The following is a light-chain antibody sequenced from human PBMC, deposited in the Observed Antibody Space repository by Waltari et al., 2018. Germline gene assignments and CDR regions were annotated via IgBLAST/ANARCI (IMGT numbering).Light chain of an antibody. CDR1: QSVSRN. CDR3: QQYNDWPRT. V-gene: IGKV3-15*01. J-gene: IGKJ1*01. Sequence: EIVMTQTPATLSVSPGERATLSCRASQSVSRNLAWYQQKPGQAPRLLIYGSSTRATGIPARFSGSGSGTEFTLTISGLQSEDSAVYYCQQYNDWPRTFGLGTRV. CDR2: GSS.